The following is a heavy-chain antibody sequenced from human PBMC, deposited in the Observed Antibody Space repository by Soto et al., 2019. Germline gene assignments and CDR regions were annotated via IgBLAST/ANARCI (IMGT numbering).Heavy chain of an antibody. Sequence: PGGSLRLSCAAFGFDFNKYAMTWVRQAPGKGLQWVSSITSNGDSTYYADSVKGRFTTSRDNSKNTLYLRMNSLRADDTAVFYCAKDSPSYTTSPFYFDSWGQGTLVTVSS. CDR3: AKDSPSYTTSPFYFDS. D-gene: IGHD2-2*02. CDR1: GFDFNKYA. V-gene: IGHV3-23*01. J-gene: IGHJ4*02. CDR2: ITSNGDST.